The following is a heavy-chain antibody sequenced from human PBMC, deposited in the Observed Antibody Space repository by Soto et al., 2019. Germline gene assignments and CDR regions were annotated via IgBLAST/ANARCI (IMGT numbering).Heavy chain of an antibody. J-gene: IGHJ4*02. CDR1: GGSISSGGYY. D-gene: IGHD6-13*01. V-gene: IGHV4-31*03. CDR3: ARALAGIAAAGTDYFDY. Sequence: SETLSLTCTVSGGSISSGGYYWSWIRQHPGKGLEWIGYIYYSGSTYYNPSLKSRVTISVDTSKNQFSLKLSSVTAADTAVYYCARALAGIAAAGTDYFDYWGQGTLVTVSS. CDR2: IYYSGST.